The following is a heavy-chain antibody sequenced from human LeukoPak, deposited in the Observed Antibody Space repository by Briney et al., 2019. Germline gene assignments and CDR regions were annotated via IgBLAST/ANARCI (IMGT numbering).Heavy chain of an antibody. D-gene: IGHD1-26*01. CDR2: ISGSGGST. Sequence: GGSLRLSCGASGFTFSSYAMSWVRQAPGKGLEWVSAISGSGGSTYYADSVKGRFTISRDNSKNTLYLQMNSLRAEDTAVYYCAKDRSNIVGPEMGPWGQGTLVTVSS. V-gene: IGHV3-23*01. CDR3: AKDRSNIVGPEMGP. CDR1: GFTFSSYA. J-gene: IGHJ5*02.